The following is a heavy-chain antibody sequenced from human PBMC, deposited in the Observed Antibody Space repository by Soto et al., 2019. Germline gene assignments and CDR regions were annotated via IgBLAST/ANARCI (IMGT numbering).Heavy chain of an antibody. CDR1: VVAISTYY. Sequence: PSETLSLTCTASVVAISTYYWHWIRRSAGKGLEWIGRIDASGNTNYNPSLKSRVTMSADTSKKQFSLKLTSVTAADTAVYYCARYSNNWFQTEGMDVWGQGTTVTVSS. CDR3: ARYSNNWFQTEGMDV. J-gene: IGHJ6*02. V-gene: IGHV4-4*07. D-gene: IGHD1-20*01. CDR2: IDASGNT.